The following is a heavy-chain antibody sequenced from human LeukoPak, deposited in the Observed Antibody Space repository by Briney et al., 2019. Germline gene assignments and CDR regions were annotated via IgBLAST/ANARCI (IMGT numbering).Heavy chain of an antibody. V-gene: IGHV4-59*01. CDR3: ARDEKEVGMDV. CDR1: GGSISSYY. CDR2: IYYSGST. J-gene: IGHJ6*02. Sequence: SETLSLTCTVSGGSISSYYWSWIRQPPGKGLEWIGYIYYSGSTNYNPSLKSRVTISVDTSKNQFSLKLSSVTAADTAVYYCARDEKEVGMDVWGQGTTVTVSS.